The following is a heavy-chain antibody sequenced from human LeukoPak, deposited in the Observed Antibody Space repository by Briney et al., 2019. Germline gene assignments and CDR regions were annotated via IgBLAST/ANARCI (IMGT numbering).Heavy chain of an antibody. D-gene: IGHD3-10*01. J-gene: IGHJ5*01. V-gene: IGHV4-61*02. CDR1: GGSISSGRYY. Sequence: SQTLSLTCNVSGGSISSGRYYWSWIRQPAGKGLEWIGRIYTRGSTNYNPSLKSRVTMSVDTSKNQFSLKLSSVTAADTAVYYCATDGMVRGPDAWFDSWGQGTLVTVS. CDR2: IYTRGST. CDR3: ATDGMVRGPDAWFDS.